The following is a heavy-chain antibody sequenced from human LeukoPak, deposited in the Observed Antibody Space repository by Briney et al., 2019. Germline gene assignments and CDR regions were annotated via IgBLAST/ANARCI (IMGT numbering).Heavy chain of an antibody. V-gene: IGHV4-30-4*01. CDR3: ARPYYYDSRIDP. Sequence: PSETLSLTCTVSGGSISSGDYYWSWIRQPPGKGLEWIAYMYYSGSTYYNPSLKSRVTMSADTSKSQLSLKLSSVTAADTAVYYCARPYYYDSRIDPWGQGILVTVSS. CDR2: MYYSGST. D-gene: IGHD3-22*01. J-gene: IGHJ5*02. CDR1: GGSISSGDYY.